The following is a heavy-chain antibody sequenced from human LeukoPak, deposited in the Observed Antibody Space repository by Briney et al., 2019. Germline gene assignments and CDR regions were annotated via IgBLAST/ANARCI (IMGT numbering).Heavy chain of an antibody. J-gene: IGHJ6*02. CDR3: ARRASGYPYYYGMDV. D-gene: IGHD3-3*01. CDR1: GGSFSGYY. CDR2: INHSGST. Sequence: SETLSLTCAVYGGSFSGYYWSWIRQPPGKGLEWIGEINHSGSTNYNPSLKSRVTISVDTSKNQFSLKLSSVTAAGTAVYYCARRASGYPYYYGMDVWGQGTTVTVSS. V-gene: IGHV4-34*01.